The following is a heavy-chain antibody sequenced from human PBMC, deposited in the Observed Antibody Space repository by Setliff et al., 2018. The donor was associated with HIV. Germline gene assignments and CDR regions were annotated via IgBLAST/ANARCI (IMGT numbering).Heavy chain of an antibody. J-gene: IGHJ4*02. D-gene: IGHD6-6*01. CDR2: INPSGGST. Sequence: ASVKGLCKASGYTFTSYYMHWVRQAPGQGLEWMGIINPSGGSTSYAQKFQGRVTMTRDTSTSTVYMELSSLRSEDTAVYYCARVARRGYFDYWGQGTLVTVSS. V-gene: IGHV1-46*01. CDR1: GYTFTSYY. CDR3: ARVARRGYFDY.